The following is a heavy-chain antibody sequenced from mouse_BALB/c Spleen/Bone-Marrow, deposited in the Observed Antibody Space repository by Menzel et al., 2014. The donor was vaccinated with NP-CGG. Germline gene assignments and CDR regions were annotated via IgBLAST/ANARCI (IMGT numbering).Heavy chain of an antibody. CDR3: ARYYCGRSVFDY. CDR2: IDPANGNT. D-gene: IGHD1-1*01. Sequence: EVQLVESGAELVKPGASVKLSCTASGFNIKDTYMHWVKQRPEQGLEWIGRIDPANGNTKYDPKFQGKATITADTSSNTAYLQLSSLTSVDTAVYYCARYYCGRSVFDYWGQGTTLTVSS. V-gene: IGHV14-3*02. CDR1: GFNIKDTY. J-gene: IGHJ2*01.